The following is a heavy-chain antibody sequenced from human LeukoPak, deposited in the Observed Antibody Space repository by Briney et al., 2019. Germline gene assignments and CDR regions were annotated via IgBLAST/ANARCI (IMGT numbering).Heavy chain of an antibody. V-gene: IGHV4-38-2*01. CDR1: GYSISSGYS. J-gene: IGHJ4*02. CDR2: IYHSGST. D-gene: IGHD1-26*01. CDR3: ATSSGSYGSRYFDY. Sequence: PSETLSLTCAVSGYSISSGYSWGWIRQPPGKGLEWIGSIYHSGSTYYNPSLKGRVTISVDTSKNQFSLKLSSVTAADTAVYYCATSSGSYGSRYFDYWGQGTLVTVSS.